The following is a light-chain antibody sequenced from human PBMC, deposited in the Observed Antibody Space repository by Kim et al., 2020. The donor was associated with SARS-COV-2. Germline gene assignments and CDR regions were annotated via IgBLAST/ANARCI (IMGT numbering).Light chain of an antibody. J-gene: IGKJ2*01. CDR3: SQSYSSLYA. CDR1: QSICTY. Sequence: SASVWGRVTLTCQASQSICTYLTLYLQAPGKAPKPLLYAATTLPNGVPTRFSGSGSGTDFTLTVNGLQPEDFGTYYCSQSYSSLYAFGQGPKLEL. CDR2: AAT. V-gene: IGKV1-39*01.